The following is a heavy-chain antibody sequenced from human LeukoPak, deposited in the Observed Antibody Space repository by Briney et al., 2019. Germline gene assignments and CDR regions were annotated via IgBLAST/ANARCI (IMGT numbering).Heavy chain of an antibody. D-gene: IGHD3-22*01. Sequence: GESLKISCKGSGYSFTSYWIGWVRQMPGKGLEWMGLIDLGESDTRYSPSFQGQVTISADKSISTAYLQWSSLKASDTAIYYCARQRIQRDDYDTGGYYYVFDYWGQGTLVTVSS. J-gene: IGHJ4*02. V-gene: IGHV5-51*01. CDR1: GYSFTSYW. CDR2: IDLGESDT. CDR3: ARQRIQRDDYDTGGYYYVFDY.